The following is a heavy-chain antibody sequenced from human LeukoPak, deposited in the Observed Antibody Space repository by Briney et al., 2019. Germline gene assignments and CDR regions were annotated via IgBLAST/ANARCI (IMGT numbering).Heavy chain of an antibody. J-gene: IGHJ5*02. CDR1: GFTVSSNS. CDR3: ARGADGVSSNSRGWFDP. V-gene: IGHV3-53*01. Sequence: GGSLRLSCTVSGFTVSSNSMSWVRQAPGKGLEWVSFIYSDNTHYSDSVKGRFTISRDNSKNTLYLQMNTLRAEDTAVYSCARGADGVSSNSRGWFDPWGQGTLVTVSS. D-gene: IGHD2-15*01. CDR2: IYSDNT.